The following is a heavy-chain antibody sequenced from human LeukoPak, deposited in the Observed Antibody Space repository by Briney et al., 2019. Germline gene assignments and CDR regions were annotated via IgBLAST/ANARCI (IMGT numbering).Heavy chain of an antibody. V-gene: IGHV1-2*02. CDR3: ARDLSYGSTFDY. CDR2: INPNSGGT. Sequence: GASVKVSCKASGYTFTSYDINWVRQATGQGLEWMGWINPNSGGTNYAQKFQGRVTMTRDTSISTAYMELSRLRSDDTAVYYCARDLSYGSTFDYWGQGTLVTVSS. D-gene: IGHD4-17*01. CDR1: GYTFTSYD. J-gene: IGHJ4*02.